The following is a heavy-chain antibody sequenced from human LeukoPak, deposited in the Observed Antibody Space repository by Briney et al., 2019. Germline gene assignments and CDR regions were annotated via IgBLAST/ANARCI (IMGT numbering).Heavy chain of an antibody. J-gene: IGHJ3*02. CDR1: GHTFTSYY. CDR3: AREEMATMDAFDI. V-gene: IGHV1-46*01. Sequence: GASVKVSCKASGHTFTSYYMHWVRQAPGQGLEWMGIINPSGGSTSYAQKFQGRVTMTRDTSTSTVYMELSSLRSEDTAVYYCAREEMATMDAFDIWGQGTMVTVSS. D-gene: IGHD5-24*01. CDR2: INPSGGST.